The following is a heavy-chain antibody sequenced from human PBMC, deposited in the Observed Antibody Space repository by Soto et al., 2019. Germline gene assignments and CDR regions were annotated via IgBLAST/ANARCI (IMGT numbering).Heavy chain of an antibody. V-gene: IGHV3-48*01. D-gene: IGHD2-2*01. CDR2: ISSSSSTI. CDR3: ARGVVVVPAAPIRNWFDP. Sequence: GGSLRLSCAASGFTFSSYSMNWVRQAPGKGLEWVSYISSSSSTIYYADSVKGRFTISRDNAKNSLYLQMNSLRAADTAVYDCARGVVVVPAAPIRNWFDPWGQGTLVTVSS. J-gene: IGHJ5*02. CDR1: GFTFSSYS.